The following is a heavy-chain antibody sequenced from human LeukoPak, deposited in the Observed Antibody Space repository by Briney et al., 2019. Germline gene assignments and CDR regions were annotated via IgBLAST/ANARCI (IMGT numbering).Heavy chain of an antibody. D-gene: IGHD3-22*01. V-gene: IGHV3-23*01. J-gene: IGHJ4*02. Sequence: GGTLRLSCTGPGFTFRTYAFSWVRQAPGKGLEWVSATGSNGVTYCADSVKGRFTISRDNSKNALYLRMNGLRADDTAVYYCGIRDTSDYYVFWGQGTLVTVSS. CDR3: GIRDTSDYYVF. CDR1: GFTFRTYA. CDR2: TGSNGVT.